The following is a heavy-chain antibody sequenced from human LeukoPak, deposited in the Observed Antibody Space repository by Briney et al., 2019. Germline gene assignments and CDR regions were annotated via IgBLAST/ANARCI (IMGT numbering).Heavy chain of an antibody. CDR2: ISGSGGST. Sequence: GGSLRLSCAASGFTVSGNYMNWVRLAPGKGLEWVSAISGSGGSTYYTDSVKGRFTISRDNSKNTLYLQMNSLRAEDTAVYYCAKDMGGIAFDIWGQGTMVTVSS. D-gene: IGHD3-16*01. J-gene: IGHJ3*02. CDR3: AKDMGGIAFDI. CDR1: GFTVSGNY. V-gene: IGHV3-23*01.